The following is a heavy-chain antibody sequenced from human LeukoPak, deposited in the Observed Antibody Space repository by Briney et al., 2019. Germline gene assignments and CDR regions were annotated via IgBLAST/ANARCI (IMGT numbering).Heavy chain of an antibody. D-gene: IGHD6-6*01. Sequence: SETLSLTCTVSGGSISSSSYYWGWIRQPPGKGLEWIGSIYYSGSTYYNPSLKSRVTISVDTSKNQFSLKLSSVTAADTAVYYCAREGLEYSSSSPLDYWGQGTLVTVSS. CDR1: GGSISSSSYY. CDR2: IYYSGST. J-gene: IGHJ4*02. V-gene: IGHV4-39*07. CDR3: AREGLEYSSSSPLDY.